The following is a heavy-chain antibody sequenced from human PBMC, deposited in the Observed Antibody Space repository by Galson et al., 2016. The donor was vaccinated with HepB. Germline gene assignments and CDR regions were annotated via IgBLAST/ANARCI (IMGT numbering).Heavy chain of an antibody. V-gene: IGHV1-18*04. J-gene: IGHJ4*02. CDR3: ARVGRWELRDVDY. CDR2: INVRNGNT. Sequence: SVKVSCQASGYTFTNYPISWVRQAPGQGLEWMGWINVRNGNTTYGQNLQGSLTMTTDTSTSPAYIELRSLRSDDTAVYFCARVGRWELRDVDYWGQGTLVSVSS. CDR1: GYTFTNYP. D-gene: IGHD1-26*01.